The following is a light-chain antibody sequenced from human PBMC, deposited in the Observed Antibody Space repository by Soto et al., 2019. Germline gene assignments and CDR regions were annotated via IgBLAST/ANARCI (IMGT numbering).Light chain of an antibody. CDR1: SSDVGGYNY. CDR2: DVS. V-gene: IGLV2-11*01. CDR3: CSYAGSYIYV. Sequence: QSVLTQPRSVSRSPGQSFTISCTGTSSDVGGYNYVSWYQQYPGKAPKLMIYDVSKRPSGVPDRFSGSKSGNTASLTISGLQAEDEADYYCCSYAGSYIYVFGTGTKVTVL. J-gene: IGLJ1*01.